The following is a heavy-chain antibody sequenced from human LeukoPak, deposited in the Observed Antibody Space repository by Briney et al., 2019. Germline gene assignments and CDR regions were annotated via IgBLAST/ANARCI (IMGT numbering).Heavy chain of an antibody. CDR2: IWYDGSNK. V-gene: IGHV3-33*01. CDR3: AREGYGGNSALDY. CDR1: GFTFSSYG. Sequence: PGGSLRLSCAASGFTFSSYGMHWVRQAPGKGLEWVAVIWYDGSNKYYADSVKGRFTISRDNSKNTLYLQMNSLRAEDTAVYYCAREGYGGNSALDYWGEGGLVTVCS. D-gene: IGHD4-23*01. J-gene: IGHJ4*02.